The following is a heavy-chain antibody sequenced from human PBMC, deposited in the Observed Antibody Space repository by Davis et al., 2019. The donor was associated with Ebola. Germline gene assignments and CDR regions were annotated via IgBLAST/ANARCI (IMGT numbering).Heavy chain of an antibody. V-gene: IGHV4-39*01. CDR2: IYYSGST. J-gene: IGHJ4*02. CDR1: GGSISSSSYY. Sequence: PSETLSLTCTVSGGSISSSSYYWGWIRQPPGKGLEWIGSIYYSGSTYYNPSLKSRVTISVDTSKNQFSLKLSSVTAADTAVYYCASEWELRGGYFDYWGQGTLVTVSS. CDR3: ASEWELRGGYFDY. D-gene: IGHD1-26*01.